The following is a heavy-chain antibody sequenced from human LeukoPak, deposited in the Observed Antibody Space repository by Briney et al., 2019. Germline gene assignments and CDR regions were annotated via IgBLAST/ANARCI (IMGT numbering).Heavy chain of an antibody. CDR3: ARDRPGYYYGMDV. CDR2: IYYSGST. J-gene: IGHJ6*02. V-gene: IGHV4-31*03. D-gene: IGHD6-6*01. Sequence: SQTLSLTCTVSGGSISSGGYYWSWIRQHPGKGLEWIGYIYYSGSTHYNPSLKSRVTISVDTSKNQFSLKLSSVTAADTAVYYCARDRPGYYYGMDVWGQGTTVTVSS. CDR1: GGSISSGGYY.